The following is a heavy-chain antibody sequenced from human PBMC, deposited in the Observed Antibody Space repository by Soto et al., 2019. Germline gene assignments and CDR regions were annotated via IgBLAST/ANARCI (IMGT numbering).Heavy chain of an antibody. J-gene: IGHJ4*02. CDR2: ISYDGSNK. Sequence: GGPLRLSCAASGFTFSSYGMHWVRQAPGKGLEWVAVISYDGSNKYYADSVKGRFTISRDNSKNTLYLQMNSLRAEDTAVYYCAKGLTAVAGFDYWGQGTLVTVSS. CDR1: GFTFSSYG. CDR3: AKGLTAVAGFDY. D-gene: IGHD6-19*01. V-gene: IGHV3-30*18.